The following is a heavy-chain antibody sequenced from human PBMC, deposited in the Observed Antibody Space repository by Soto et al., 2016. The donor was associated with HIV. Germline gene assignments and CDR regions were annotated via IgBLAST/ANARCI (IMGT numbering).Heavy chain of an antibody. CDR1: GFTFSSYW. CDR3: ARPDGKTWYFDL. J-gene: IGHJ2*01. V-gene: IGHV3-74*01. CDR2: INSDGSST. Sequence: EVQLVEPGGGLVQPGGSLRLSCAASGFTFSSYWMHWVRQAPGKGLVWVSRINSDGSSTSYADSVKGRFTISRDNAKNTLYLQMNSLRAEDTAVYYCARPDGKTWYFDLWGRGTLVTVSS.